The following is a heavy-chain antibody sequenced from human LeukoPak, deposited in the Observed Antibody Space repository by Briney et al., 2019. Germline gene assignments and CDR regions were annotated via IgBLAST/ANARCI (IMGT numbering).Heavy chain of an antibody. CDR3: TTNDAFDI. CDR1: GFTFSNAW. CDR2: IKTRIDGDGGAT. V-gene: IGHV3-15*01. J-gene: IGHJ3*02. Sequence: GGSLRLSCAASGFTFSNAWMNWVRQAPGKGLEWVGRIKTRIDGDGGATDYAAPVKGRFSISRDDSKNTLYLQMNSLKTEDTAMYYCTTNDAFDIWGQGTMVTVSS.